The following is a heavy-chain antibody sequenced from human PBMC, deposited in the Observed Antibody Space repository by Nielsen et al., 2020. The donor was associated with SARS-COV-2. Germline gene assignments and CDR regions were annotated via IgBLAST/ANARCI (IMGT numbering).Heavy chain of an antibody. CDR3: ASLGDSSGYYHWYFDL. J-gene: IGHJ2*01. CDR1: GFTFSSYA. V-gene: IGHV3-48*04. D-gene: IGHD3-22*01. Sequence: GGSLRLSCAASGFTFSSYAMHWVRQAPGKGLEWVSYISSSSSTIYYADSVKGRFTISRDNAKNSLYLQMNSLRAEDTALYYCASLGDSSGYYHWYFDLWGRGTLVTVSS. CDR2: ISSSSSTI.